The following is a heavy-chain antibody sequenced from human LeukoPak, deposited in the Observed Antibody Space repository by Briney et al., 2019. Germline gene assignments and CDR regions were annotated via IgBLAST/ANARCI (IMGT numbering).Heavy chain of an antibody. J-gene: IGHJ4*02. CDR3: ARQYCSSTSCYGGPTH. CDR2: IYYSGST. Sequence: SETLSLTCTVSGGSISSSSYFWGWIRQPPGKGLEWIESIYYSGSTYYNPSLKSRVTISVDTSKNQFSLKLSSVTAADTAVYYCARQYCSSTSCYGGPTHWGQGTLVTVSS. V-gene: IGHV4-39*01. D-gene: IGHD2-2*01. CDR1: GGSISSSSYF.